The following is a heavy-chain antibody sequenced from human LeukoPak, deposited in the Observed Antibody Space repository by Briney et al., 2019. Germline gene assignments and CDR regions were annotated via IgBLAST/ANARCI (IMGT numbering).Heavy chain of an antibody. V-gene: IGHV3-43*02. CDR3: AKDHVYGGADD. CDR1: GFTFNRYA. D-gene: IGHD4-23*01. J-gene: IGHJ4*02. Sequence: GGSPRLSCAASGFTFNRYAMHWVRQAPGKGLEWVGLISGDGITTYYLDSVKGRFTISRDNSKNSLYLHMNSLRSEDTALYYCAKDHVYGGADDWGQGTLVTVSS. CDR2: ISGDGITT.